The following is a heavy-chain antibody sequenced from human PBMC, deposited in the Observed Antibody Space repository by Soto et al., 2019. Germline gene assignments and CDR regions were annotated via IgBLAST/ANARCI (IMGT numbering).Heavy chain of an antibody. CDR2: INPSGGDT. V-gene: IGHV1-46*01. D-gene: IGHD3-16*01. CDR3: ARGLNDYSTTSGRRSAQRGYYYGMDV. Sequence: QVQLVQSGAEVKKPGASVKVSCKASGYTFSSYYMHWVRQAPGQGLEWMGIINPSGGDTGYGKKCTGRVTMTRDTSTSTVYMELSSLTSEDTAVYYCARGLNDYSTTSGRRSAQRGYYYGMDVWGQGTAVTVS. CDR1: GYTFSSYY. J-gene: IGHJ6*02.